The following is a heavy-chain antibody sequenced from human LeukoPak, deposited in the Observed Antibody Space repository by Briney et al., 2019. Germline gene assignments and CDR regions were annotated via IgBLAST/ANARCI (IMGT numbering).Heavy chain of an antibody. CDR2: IITKGVGT. CDR1: VYTFTGNY. V-gene: IGHV1-2*02. D-gene: IGHD2-21*01. J-gene: IGHJ4*02. CDR3: ARDSGGEHFDY. Sequence: GASLKVSCKASVYTFTGNYMHWGRQAPGREREWMGWIITKGVGTNYAQKFQGRVSMTRDTSISIAYMELSRQRSADAAVFYCARDSGGEHFDYWGQGNLVTVSS.